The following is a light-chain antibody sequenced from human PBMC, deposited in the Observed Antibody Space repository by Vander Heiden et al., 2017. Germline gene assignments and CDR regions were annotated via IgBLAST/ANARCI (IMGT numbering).Light chain of an antibody. CDR3: QQYYSSPLT. V-gene: IGKV4-1*01. J-gene: IGKJ4*01. Sequence: DIVMTQSPDSLAASLGERATINCKSSQNILYSSNNKNFLAWYQQKPGQPPKLRIYWASTRESGVSDRFSGSGSGTDFTPTISSLQAEDVAVYYCQQYYSSPLTFGGGTKVEIK. CDR2: WAS. CDR1: QNILYSSNNKNF.